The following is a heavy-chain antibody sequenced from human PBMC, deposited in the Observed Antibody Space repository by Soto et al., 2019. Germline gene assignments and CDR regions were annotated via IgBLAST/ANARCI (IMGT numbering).Heavy chain of an antibody. V-gene: IGHV1-3*01. Sequence: AAVKVSCQSSGYMFTKSAMHWLHQAPGQRLEWMGWISGDSGNTKYSPKLQDRVTITRDTSASTAYMELSSLRSEDTALYYCATERVAAGTLNCDYWGQVTL. CDR3: ATERVAAGTLNCDY. D-gene: IGHD6-19*01. CDR2: ISGDSGNT. J-gene: IGHJ4*02. CDR1: GYMFTKSA.